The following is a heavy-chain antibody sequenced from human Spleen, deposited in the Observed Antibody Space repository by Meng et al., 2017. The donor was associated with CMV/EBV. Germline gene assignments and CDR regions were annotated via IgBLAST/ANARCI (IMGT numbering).Heavy chain of an antibody. CDR3: AREGGYCSSTSCSDWFDP. CDR2: ISAYTGNT. D-gene: IGHD2-2*01. V-gene: IGHV1-18*01. CDR1: FTTHG. Sequence: FTTHGISWVRQAPGQGLEWMGWISAYTGNTEYAQKFQGKVIMTTDTSTSTAYMEVRNLRSDDTAVYYCAREGGYCSSTSCSDWFDPWGQGTLVTVSS. J-gene: IGHJ5*02.